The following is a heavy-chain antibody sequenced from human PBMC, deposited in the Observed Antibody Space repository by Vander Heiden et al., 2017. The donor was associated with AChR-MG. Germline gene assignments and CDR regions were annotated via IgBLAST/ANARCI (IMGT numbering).Heavy chain of an antibody. CDR1: GGSISGYF. J-gene: IGHJ3*02. CDR2: IYYTGST. Sequence: QVQLQESGPGLVKPSETLSLTCTGSGGSISGYFWSWIRQPPGKGLECIGYIYYTGSTNYNPSLNSRVTMSIDTSKNQFSLKLRSVTAADTAVYYCARDLPGNAGSSPFEIWSQGTMVTVSS. V-gene: IGHV4-59*01. CDR3: ARDLPGNAGSSPFEI. D-gene: IGHD4-4*01.